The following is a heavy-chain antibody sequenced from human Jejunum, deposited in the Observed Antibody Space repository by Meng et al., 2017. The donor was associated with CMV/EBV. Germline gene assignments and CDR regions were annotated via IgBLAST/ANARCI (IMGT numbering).Heavy chain of an antibody. CDR2: ISGGGT. J-gene: IGHJ4*02. CDR3: VKGLTVFEY. V-gene: IGHV3-23*03. Sequence: SCAASGFTFSRFAMSWVRQAPGRGLEWVSIISGGGTYYADSVKGRFTISRDNSKNTLYLQMNSLRAEDTALYYCVKGLTVFEYWGQGTLGTVSS. CDR1: GFTFSRFA. D-gene: IGHD2-8*02.